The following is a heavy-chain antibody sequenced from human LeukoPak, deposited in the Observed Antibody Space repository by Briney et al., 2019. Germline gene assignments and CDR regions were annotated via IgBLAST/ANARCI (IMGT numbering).Heavy chain of an antibody. J-gene: IGHJ5*02. CDR3: ARPEGAWYSWFDP. Sequence: SETLSLTCTVSGGSISSTSYYWGWVRQPPGKGLEWIGSFYYTGGTYYNPSLKSRVTISVDTSKNQFSLKLRSVTAADTAVYYCARPEGAWYSWFDPWGQGTLVTVSS. CDR2: FYYTGGT. CDR1: GGSISSTSYY. V-gene: IGHV4-39*07. D-gene: IGHD1-14*01.